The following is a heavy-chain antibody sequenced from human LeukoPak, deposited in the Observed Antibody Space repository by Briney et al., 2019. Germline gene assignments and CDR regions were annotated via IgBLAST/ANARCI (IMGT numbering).Heavy chain of an antibody. CDR1: GASISSGGYC. V-gene: IGHV4-31*03. Sequence: PSQTLSLTCTVSGASISSGGYCWSWIRQHPGKGLEWIGYICYNGTTYYNPSLKSRVTISVDMSENQFSLKLSSVTAADTAVYYCANYGAGTYRFDPWGQGALVTVSS. D-gene: IGHD3-10*01. CDR2: ICYNGTT. J-gene: IGHJ5*02. CDR3: ANYGAGTYRFDP.